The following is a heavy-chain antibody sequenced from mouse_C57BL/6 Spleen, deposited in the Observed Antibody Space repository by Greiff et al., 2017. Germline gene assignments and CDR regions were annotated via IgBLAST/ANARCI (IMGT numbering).Heavy chain of an antibody. V-gene: IGHV5-17*01. J-gene: IGHJ4*01. CDR3: ARPSNRDSMDY. CDR2: ISSGSRTI. D-gene: IGHD2-14*01. Sequence: EVQLVESGGGLVKPGGSLKLSCAASGFTFSDYGMHWVRQAPEKGLEWVAYISSGSRTIYYADTVKGRFTISRDNDKNTLFLQMTSLRSEDTAMYYCARPSNRDSMDYWGQGTSVTVSS. CDR1: GFTFSDYG.